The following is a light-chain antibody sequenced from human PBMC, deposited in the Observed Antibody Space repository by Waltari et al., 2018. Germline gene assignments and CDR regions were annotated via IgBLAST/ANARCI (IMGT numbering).Light chain of an antibody. CDR1: QSIGRY. V-gene: IGKV3-20*01. J-gene: IGKJ1*01. CDR2: RAS. Sequence: EIVLTQSPGTLSLSPGERATLSCRASQSIGRYLAWYQQKPDPAPRLLIYRASSRATGIPDMFSGSGSGTDFSLTISRLEPEDFAVYYCQNHERLPATFGQGTKVEIK. CDR3: QNHERLPAT.